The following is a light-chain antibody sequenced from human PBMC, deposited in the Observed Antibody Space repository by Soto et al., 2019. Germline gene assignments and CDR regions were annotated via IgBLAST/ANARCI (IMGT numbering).Light chain of an antibody. CDR2: EVN. J-gene: IGLJ1*01. Sequence: QSALTQPASLSGSPGQSITISCTGTSSDIGAYDYVSWFQQHPGKAPKLMISEVNNRPSGVSNRFSGSKSGNTAYLTISGLQVEDEAAYYCSAYSAGNSLLVFGSGTKV. V-gene: IGLV2-14*01. CDR1: SSDIGAYDY. CDR3: SAYSAGNSLLV.